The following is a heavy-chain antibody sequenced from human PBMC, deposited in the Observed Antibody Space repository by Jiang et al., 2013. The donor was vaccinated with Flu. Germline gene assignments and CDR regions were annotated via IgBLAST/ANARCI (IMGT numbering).Heavy chain of an antibody. CDR1: GGSISSYY. J-gene: IGHJ4*02. CDR3: ARGLNYYDSSGYYSFDY. V-gene: IGHV4-59*01. CDR2: IYYSGST. D-gene: IGHD3-22*01. Sequence: GPGLVKPSETLSLTCTVSGGSISSYYWSWIRQPPGKGLEWIGYIYYSGSTNYNPSLKSRVTISVDTSKNQFSLKLSSVTAADTAVYYCARGLNYYDSSGYYSFDYWGQGTLVTVSS.